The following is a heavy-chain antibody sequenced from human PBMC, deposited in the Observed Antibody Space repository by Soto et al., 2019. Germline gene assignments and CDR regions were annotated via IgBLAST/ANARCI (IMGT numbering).Heavy chain of an antibody. CDR3: ARVGLKYLRWFDP. CDR2: INADNGDT. D-gene: IGHD3-10*01. J-gene: IGHJ5*02. CDR1: GYAFRSYG. Sequence: ASVKVSCKASGYAFRSYGIQWVRQAPGQSLEWMGWINADNGDTKYSQNFQDRVTITRDTSANKVYMELSSLTTEDTAVYYCARVGLKYLRWFDPWGKGSLVTVSS. V-gene: IGHV1-3*01.